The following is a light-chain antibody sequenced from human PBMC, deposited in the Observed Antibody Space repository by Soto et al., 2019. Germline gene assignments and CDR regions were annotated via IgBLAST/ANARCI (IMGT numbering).Light chain of an antibody. J-gene: IGKJ3*01. V-gene: IGKV3-15*01. Sequence: EIVMTQSPATLSVSPGERATLSCRASQSVSSNLAWYQQKPGQAPRLLIYGASTRATGIPARFSGSGSWTEFTLTISSLQSADFAVYYCQQYNNWLIFTFGPGTKVDIK. CDR2: GAS. CDR1: QSVSSN. CDR3: QQYNNWLIFT.